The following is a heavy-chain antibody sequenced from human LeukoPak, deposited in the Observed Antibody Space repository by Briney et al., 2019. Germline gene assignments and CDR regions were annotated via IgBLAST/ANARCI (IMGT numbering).Heavy chain of an antibody. Sequence: GGSLRLSCAASGFTFRDSAMSWVRQAPGTGLEWVSSIGGHVHSTYYADSVIGRFTISRDDSKNTLYLQMNSLRADDTAIYYCANHRTPDRYHWNYFDYWGQGTLVTVSS. D-gene: IGHD1-20*01. V-gene: IGHV3-23*01. CDR2: IGGHVHST. CDR1: GFTFRDSA. J-gene: IGHJ4*02. CDR3: ANHRTPDRYHWNYFDY.